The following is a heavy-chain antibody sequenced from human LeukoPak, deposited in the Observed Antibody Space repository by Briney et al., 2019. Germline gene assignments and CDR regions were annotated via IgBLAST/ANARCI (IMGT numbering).Heavy chain of an antibody. CDR2: IYYSGST. CDR1: GGSISSYY. V-gene: IGHV4-59*01. D-gene: IGHD6-13*01. J-gene: IGHJ3*02. CDR3: ARDASRRDDAFDI. Sequence: SETLSLTCTVSGGSISSYYWSWIRQPPGKGLEWIGYIYYSGSTNYNPSLKSRVTISVDTSKSQFSLKLSSVTAADTAVYYCARDASRRDDAFDIWGQGTMVTVSS.